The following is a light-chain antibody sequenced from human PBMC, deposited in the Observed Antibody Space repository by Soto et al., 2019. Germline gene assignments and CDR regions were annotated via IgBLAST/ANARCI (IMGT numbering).Light chain of an antibody. CDR1: QNVGSN. Sequence: TQPPATVSVSAGEGATLSCRVSQNVGSNLAWYQQRSGQAPRLLIYGASKRATGVPAKFSGSGSGTEFTLTISSLQSEDFAVYYCLQYDKWPPRLTFGGGTKVEIK. J-gene: IGKJ4*01. CDR2: GAS. V-gene: IGKV3-15*01. CDR3: LQYDKWPPRLT.